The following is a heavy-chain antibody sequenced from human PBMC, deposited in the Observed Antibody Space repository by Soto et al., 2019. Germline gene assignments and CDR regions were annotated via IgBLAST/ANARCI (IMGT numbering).Heavy chain of an antibody. CDR1: GGTFSSYT. V-gene: IGHV1-69*02. CDR3: ARGRYYDSSGYCFDY. CDR2: IIPILGIA. D-gene: IGHD3-22*01. Sequence: GASVKVSCKASGGTFSSYTISWVRQAPGQGLEWMGRIIPILGIANYAQKFQGRVTITADESTSTAYMELSSLRSEDTAVYYCARGRYYDSSGYCFDYWGQGTLVTVSS. J-gene: IGHJ4*02.